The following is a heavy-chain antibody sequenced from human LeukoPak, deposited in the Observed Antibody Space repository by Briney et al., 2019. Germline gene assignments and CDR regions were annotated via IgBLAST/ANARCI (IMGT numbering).Heavy chain of an antibody. D-gene: IGHD6-13*01. J-gene: IGHJ4*02. V-gene: IGHV3-15*01. CDR1: GFTVSNAW. CDR2: NKRKTDGGTT. Sequence: GGSLRLSCAASGFTVSNAWMTWVRQAPGKGLEWVGRNKRKTDGGTTEYAAPVKGRFTISRDESKNTLYLQMNSLKTEDTAVYYCTTVSWAAAGYWGQGTLVTVS. CDR3: TTVSWAAAGY.